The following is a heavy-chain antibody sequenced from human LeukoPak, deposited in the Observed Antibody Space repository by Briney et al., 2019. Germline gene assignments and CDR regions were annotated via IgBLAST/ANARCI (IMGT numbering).Heavy chain of an antibody. Sequence: PSQTLSLTCTVSGGSISSGDYYWSWIRQPPGKGLEWIGYIYYSGSTYYNPSLKSRVTISVDTSKNQFSLKLSSVTAADTAVYYCARAPSPNSSGYYFTPVYWGQGTLVTVSS. CDR2: IYYSGST. J-gene: IGHJ4*02. V-gene: IGHV4-30-4*01. D-gene: IGHD3-22*01. CDR3: ARAPSPNSSGYYFTPVY. CDR1: GGSISSGDYY.